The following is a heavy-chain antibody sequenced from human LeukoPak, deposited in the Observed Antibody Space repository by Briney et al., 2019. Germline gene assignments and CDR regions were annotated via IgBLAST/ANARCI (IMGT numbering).Heavy chain of an antibody. J-gene: IGHJ3*02. D-gene: IGHD6-13*01. CDR3: ARGDENIAAADDI. CDR2: ISSSGSSI. Sequence: GGSLRLSCAASGFTFSDYYMNWIRQAPGKGLEWVSYISSSGSSIYYADSVKGRFTSSRDNAKNSLYLQMNSLRAEDTAVYYCARGDENIAAADDIWGQGTMVTVSS. V-gene: IGHV3-11*04. CDR1: GFTFSDYY.